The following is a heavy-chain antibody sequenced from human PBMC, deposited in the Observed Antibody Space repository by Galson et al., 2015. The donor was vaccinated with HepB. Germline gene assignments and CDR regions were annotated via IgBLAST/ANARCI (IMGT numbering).Heavy chain of an antibody. CDR1: GDSVSSNSAA. Sequence: CAISGDSVSSNSAAWNWIRQSPSRGLEWLGRTYNRSKWYNDYAVSVKSRITINPDTSKNQFSLQLNSVTPEDTAVYYCARSGYSSGWRSGSWFDPWGQGTLVTVSS. CDR2: TYNRSKWYN. J-gene: IGHJ5*02. CDR3: ARSGYSSGWRSGSWFDP. V-gene: IGHV6-1*01. D-gene: IGHD6-19*01.